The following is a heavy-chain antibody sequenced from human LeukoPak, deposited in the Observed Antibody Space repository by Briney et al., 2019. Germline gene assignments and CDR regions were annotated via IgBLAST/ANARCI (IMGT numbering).Heavy chain of an antibody. D-gene: IGHD2-2*01. V-gene: IGHV4-61*02. CDR3: ASEGIYCSSTSCPGY. CDR1: GGSISSGSYY. CDR2: IYTSGST. Sequence: PSETLSLTCTVSGGSISSGSYYWSWIRQPAGKGLEWIGRIYTSGSTNYNPSLKSRVTISVDTSKNQFSLKLSSVTAADTAVYYCASEGIYCSSTSCPGYWGQGTLVTVSS. J-gene: IGHJ4*02.